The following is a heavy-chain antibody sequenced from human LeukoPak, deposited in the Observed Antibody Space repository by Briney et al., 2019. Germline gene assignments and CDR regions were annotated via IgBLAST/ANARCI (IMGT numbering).Heavy chain of an antibody. CDR3: ARASTQTRGASWFDP. J-gene: IGHJ5*02. Sequence: SGTLSLTCAVSGGSISSGNWWSWVRQPPGKGLEWIGEIYHSGSTNYNPSLKSRVTISVDKSKNQFSLKLSSVTAADTAVYYCARASTQTRGASWFDPWGQGTLVTVSS. V-gene: IGHV4-4*02. D-gene: IGHD3-10*01. CDR1: GGSISSGNW. CDR2: IYHSGST.